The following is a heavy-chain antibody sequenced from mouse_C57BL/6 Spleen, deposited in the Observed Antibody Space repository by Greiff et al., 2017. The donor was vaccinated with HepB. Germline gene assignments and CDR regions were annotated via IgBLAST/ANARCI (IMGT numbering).Heavy chain of an antibody. Sequence: DVQLQESGGGLVKPGGSLKLSCAASGFTFSSYTMSWVRQTPEKRLEWVATISGGGGNTYYPDSVKGRFTISRDNAKNTLYLQMSSLRSEETALYDGARGDGYYVDYAMDYWGQGTSVTVSS. D-gene: IGHD2-3*01. J-gene: IGHJ4*01. CDR1: GFTFSSYT. CDR2: ISGGGGNT. CDR3: ARGDGYYVDYAMDY. V-gene: IGHV5-9*01.